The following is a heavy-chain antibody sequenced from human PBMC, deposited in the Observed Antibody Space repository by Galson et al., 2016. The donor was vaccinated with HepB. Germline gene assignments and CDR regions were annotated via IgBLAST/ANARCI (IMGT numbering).Heavy chain of an antibody. Sequence: SLRLSCAASGFKFTTYDMSWVRQAPGKGLDWVSGISGSGDSTYYADSVKGRFTISRDNSKNTLYLQLTSLRADDTAVYYCANAGGVLATSTNRWEYLFGAFNIWGHGTVVTVSS. CDR1: GFKFTTYD. V-gene: IGHV3-23*01. CDR2: ISGSGDST. CDR3: ANAGGVLATSTNRWEYLFGAFNI. D-gene: IGHD3-3*01. J-gene: IGHJ3*02.